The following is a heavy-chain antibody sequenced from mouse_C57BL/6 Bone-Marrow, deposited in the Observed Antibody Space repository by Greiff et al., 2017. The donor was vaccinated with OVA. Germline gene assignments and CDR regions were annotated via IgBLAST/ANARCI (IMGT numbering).Heavy chain of an antibody. CDR1: GFTFSSYG. J-gene: IGHJ2*01. Sequence: EVQGVESGGDLVKPGGSLKLSCAASGFTFSSYGMSWVRQTPDKRLEWVATISSGGSYTYYPDRVKGRFTISRDNAKNTLYLQMSSLKSEDTAMYYCARQDYCSSRRGFDYWGQGTTLTVSS. V-gene: IGHV5-6*01. D-gene: IGHD1-1*01. CDR3: ARQDYCSSRRGFDY. CDR2: ISSGGSYT.